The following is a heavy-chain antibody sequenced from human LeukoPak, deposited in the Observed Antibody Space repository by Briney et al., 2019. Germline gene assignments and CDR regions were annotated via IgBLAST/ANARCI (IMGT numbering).Heavy chain of an antibody. J-gene: IGHJ4*02. Sequence: QAGGSLRLSCVGSGFSFSSYGVTWVRQAPGKGLEWVSAISGSGESTYNAGSVQGRFTISRDNSKNTVYLQMSSLRAEDTAVYYCAKDSYGSGSYYRWTFDYWGQGTLVTVSS. V-gene: IGHV3-23*01. D-gene: IGHD3-10*01. CDR2: ISGSGEST. CDR3: AKDSYGSGSYYRWTFDY. CDR1: GFSFSSYG.